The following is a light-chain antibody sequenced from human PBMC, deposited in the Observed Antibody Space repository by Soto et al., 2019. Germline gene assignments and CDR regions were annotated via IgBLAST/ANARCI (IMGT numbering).Light chain of an antibody. V-gene: IGKV3-15*01. CDR1: HRVSSY. CDR3: QQYNNWPLT. Sequence: EIVLTQSPGTLSLSPGERATLSRRASHRVSSYLAWYQQRPGQAPRLLIYGASTRATGIPARFSGSASGTEFTLTISSLQSEDFAIYYCQQYNNWPLTFGGGTKVDIK. CDR2: GAS. J-gene: IGKJ4*01.